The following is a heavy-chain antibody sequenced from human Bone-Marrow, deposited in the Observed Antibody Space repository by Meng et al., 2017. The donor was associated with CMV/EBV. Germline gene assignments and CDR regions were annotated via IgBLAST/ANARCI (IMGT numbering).Heavy chain of an antibody. J-gene: IGHJ4*02. V-gene: IGHV3-7*01. CDR1: GFTFSSYW. CDR2: IKQDGSEK. CDR3: ARARRYSSSRYYFDY. Sequence: GESLKISCAASGFTFSSYWMSWVRQAPGKGLEWVANIKQDGSEKYYVDSVKGRFTISRDNAKNSLYLQMNSLRAEDTAVYYCARARRYSSSRYYFDYWGQGTLVTVSS. D-gene: IGHD6-13*01.